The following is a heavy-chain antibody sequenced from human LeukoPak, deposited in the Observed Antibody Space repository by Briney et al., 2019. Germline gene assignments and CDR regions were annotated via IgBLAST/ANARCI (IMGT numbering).Heavy chain of an antibody. D-gene: IGHD1-26*01. J-gene: IGHJ3*02. Sequence: SETLSLTCTVSGGSISSYYWSWIRQPPGKGLEWIGYIYCSGSTNYNPSLKSRVTISVDTSKNQFSLKLSSVTAADTAVYYCVRRTHLVGAIDDAFDIWGQGTMVTVSS. V-gene: IGHV4-59*01. CDR2: IYCSGST. CDR1: GGSISSYY. CDR3: VRRTHLVGAIDDAFDI.